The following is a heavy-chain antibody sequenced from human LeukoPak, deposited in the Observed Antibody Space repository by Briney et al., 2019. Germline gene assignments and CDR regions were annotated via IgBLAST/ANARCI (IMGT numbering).Heavy chain of an antibody. CDR3: ARQRDIVVVFDY. CDR2: IYYSGST. D-gene: IGHD2-2*01. J-gene: IGHJ4*02. CDR1: GGSISSYY. Sequence: ASETLSLTCTVSGGSISSYYWSWIRQPPGKGLEWIGYIYYSGSTNYNPSLKSRVTISVDTSKNQFSLKLSSVTAADTAVYYCARQRDIVVVFDYWGQGTLVTVSS. V-gene: IGHV4-59*08.